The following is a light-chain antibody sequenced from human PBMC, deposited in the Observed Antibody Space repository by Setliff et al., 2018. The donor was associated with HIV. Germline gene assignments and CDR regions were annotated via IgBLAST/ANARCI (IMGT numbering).Light chain of an antibody. CDR2: QAT. J-gene: IGLJ1*01. Sequence: QSALTQPASVSGSPGQSITISCTGTSNDVGRYDLVSWYQQHPARASKLIIYQATRRPSGVSNRFSGSKSGNVASLTISGLQAEDEADYYCCSNTGSNTFVFGTGTKVTVL. V-gene: IGLV2-23*01. CDR3: CSNTGSNTFV. CDR1: SNDVGRYDL.